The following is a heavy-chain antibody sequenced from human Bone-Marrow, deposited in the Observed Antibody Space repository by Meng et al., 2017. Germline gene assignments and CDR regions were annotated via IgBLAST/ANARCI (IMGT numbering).Heavy chain of an antibody. CDR1: GFTFDDYG. CDR2: INWNGGST. D-gene: IGHD4-17*01. Sequence: GESLKISCAASGFTFDDYGMSWVRQAPGKGLEWVSVINWNGGSTGYADSVKGRFTISRDNAKNTLYLQMNSLRAEDTAVYYCARDGYGDYTHWGQGTLVTVSS. V-gene: IGHV3-20*04. J-gene: IGHJ4*02. CDR3: ARDGYGDYTH.